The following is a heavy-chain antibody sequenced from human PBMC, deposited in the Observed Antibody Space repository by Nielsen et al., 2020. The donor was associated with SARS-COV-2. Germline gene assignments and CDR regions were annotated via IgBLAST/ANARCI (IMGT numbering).Heavy chain of an antibody. V-gene: IGHV1-46*01. CDR1: EYTFTKYF. J-gene: IGHJ3*02. Sequence: ASVKVSCKASEYTFTKYFINWVRQAPGQGLEWMGIINPSGNNTNYAQKFQGRVTMTRDTSTSTVYMELSSLRSEDSAVYFCARAYCSSTTCYRHAFDIWGQGTLVTVSS. CDR2: INPSGNNT. D-gene: IGHD2-2*02. CDR3: ARAYCSSTTCYRHAFDI.